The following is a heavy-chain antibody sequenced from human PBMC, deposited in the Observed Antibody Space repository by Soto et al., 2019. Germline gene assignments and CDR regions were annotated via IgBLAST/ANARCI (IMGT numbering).Heavy chain of an antibody. V-gene: IGHV1-69*13. CDR2: VIPVFNTS. Sequence: PVKVSWKASGGAFGRYSVSWVRQAPGQGLEWIGGVIPVFNTSKYSLKFQGRVAIFADLSTSTVFMELRSLRCEDAALYYCARGDEMTAVTIFEDWGQGTLVTVSS. CDR3: ARGDEMTAVTIFED. D-gene: IGHD4-17*01. CDR1: GGAFGRYS. J-gene: IGHJ4*02.